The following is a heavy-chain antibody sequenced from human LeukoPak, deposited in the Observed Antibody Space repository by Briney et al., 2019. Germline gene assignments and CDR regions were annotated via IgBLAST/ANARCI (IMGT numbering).Heavy chain of an antibody. CDR3: ARVPPYYYDSSGYYVFDY. Sequence: PSETLSLTCAVYGGSFSGYYWSWIRQPPGKGLEWIGEINHSGSTNYNPSLKSRVTTSVDTSKNQFSLKLSSVTAADTAVYYCARVPPYYYDSSGYYVFDYWGQGTLVTVSS. CDR2: INHSGST. J-gene: IGHJ4*02. CDR1: GGSFSGYY. D-gene: IGHD3-22*01. V-gene: IGHV4-34*01.